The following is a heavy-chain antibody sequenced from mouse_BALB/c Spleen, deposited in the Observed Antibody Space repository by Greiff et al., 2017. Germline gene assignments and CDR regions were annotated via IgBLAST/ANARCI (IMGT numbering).Heavy chain of an antibody. CDR1: GYTFTSYW. V-gene: IGHV1S127*01. J-gene: IGHJ1*01. CDR3: TTAYYYGSSYRYFDV. Sequence: VQLQQPGAELVKPGASVKMSCKASGYTFTSYWMHWVKQRPGQGLEWIGVIDPSDSYTSYNQKFKGKATLTVDTSSSTAYMQLSSLTSEDSAVYYCTTAYYYGSSYRYFDVWGAGTTVTVSS. D-gene: IGHD1-1*01. CDR2: IDPSDSYT.